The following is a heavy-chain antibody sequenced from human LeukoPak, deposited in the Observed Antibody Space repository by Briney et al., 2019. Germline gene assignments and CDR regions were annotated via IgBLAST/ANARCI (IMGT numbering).Heavy chain of an antibody. V-gene: IGHV4-31*03. CDR2: IYHSGST. Sequence: SETLSLTCTVSGGSISSGGYYWSWIRQHPGKGLEWIGYIYHSGSTYYNPSLKSRVTISVDTSKNQFSLKLSSVTAADTAVYCCAVAGSGSYYNPFDYWGQGTLVTVSS. CDR1: GGSISSGGYY. CDR3: AVAGSGSYYNPFDY. J-gene: IGHJ4*02. D-gene: IGHD3-10*01.